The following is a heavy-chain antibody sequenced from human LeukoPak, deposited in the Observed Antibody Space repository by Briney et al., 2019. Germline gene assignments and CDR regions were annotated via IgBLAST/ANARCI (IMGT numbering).Heavy chain of an antibody. J-gene: IGHJ4*02. CDR2: ISSTTSTI. Sequence: PGGSLRPSCAASGFTFTNYGMNWVRRAPGRGRGWVSYISSTTSTIYFADSVKGRFTISRDNAGNSLYLQMNSLRDEDTAVYFCARNPDWAYFDYWGQGALVTVSS. V-gene: IGHV3-48*02. CDR1: GFTFTNYG. CDR3: ARNPDWAYFDY. D-gene: IGHD3-9*01.